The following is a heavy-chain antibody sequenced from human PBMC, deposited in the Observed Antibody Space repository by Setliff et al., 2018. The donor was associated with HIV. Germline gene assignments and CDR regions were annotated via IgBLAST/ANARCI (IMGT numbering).Heavy chain of an antibody. V-gene: IGHV4-4*08. CDR2: MYISGST. J-gene: IGHJ6*03. Sequence: PSETLSLTCTVSGGSISSYYWSWIRQPPGKGLEWIGHMYISGSTTYNPSLKSRVTLSVDTSRNQFSLNLSSVTAADTAVYYCARGYNHPDYYYYYYMDVWGKGTTVTVSS. CDR3: ARGYNHPDYYYYYYMDV. CDR1: GGSISSYY. D-gene: IGHD1-20*01.